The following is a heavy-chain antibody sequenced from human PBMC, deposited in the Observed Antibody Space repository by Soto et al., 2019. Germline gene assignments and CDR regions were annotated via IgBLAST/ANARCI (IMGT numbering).Heavy chain of an antibody. CDR2: IDGSGGIT. V-gene: IGHV3-23*01. J-gene: IGHJ5*02. Sequence: GGSLRLSCAASGFTFGTTDMSWVRQAPGEGLEWVSTIDGSGGITYYADSVKGRFTISRDNSRNTVYLQMNSLRGDDTALYYCVKNSGWFNTWGQGALVTVYS. CDR1: GFTFGTTD. D-gene: IGHD3-10*01. CDR3: VKNSGWFNT.